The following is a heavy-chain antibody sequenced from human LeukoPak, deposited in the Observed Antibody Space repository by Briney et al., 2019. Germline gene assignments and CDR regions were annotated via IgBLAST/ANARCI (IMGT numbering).Heavy chain of an antibody. J-gene: IGHJ4*02. D-gene: IGHD1-26*01. Sequence: GGSLRLSCAASGFTFSSYAMHWVRQAPGKGLEYVSAISSNGGSTYYANSVKGRFTISRDNSKNTLYLQMGSLRAEDMAVYYCARGPVGGSSHFDYWGQGTLVTVSS. CDR2: ISSNGGST. V-gene: IGHV3-64*01. CDR3: ARGPVGGSSHFDY. CDR1: GFTFSSYA.